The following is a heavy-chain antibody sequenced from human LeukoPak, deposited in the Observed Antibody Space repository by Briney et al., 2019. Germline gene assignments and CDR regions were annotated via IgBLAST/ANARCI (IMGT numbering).Heavy chain of an antibody. J-gene: IGHJ4*02. CDR2: IYHAGST. D-gene: IGHD6-13*01. CDR1: GGSITSGGYF. CDR3: ARDSAAAGTV. V-gene: IGHV4-31*03. Sequence: SETLSLTCTVSGGSITSGGYFWTWIRQHPGKGLEWIGYIYHAGSTYYIPSLKSRLTISMDTSKNHFSLKLSSVTAADTAVYYCARDSAAAGTVWGQGTLVTVSS.